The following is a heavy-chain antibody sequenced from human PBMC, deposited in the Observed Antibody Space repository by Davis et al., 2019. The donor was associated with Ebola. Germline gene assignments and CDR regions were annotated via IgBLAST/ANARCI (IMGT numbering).Heavy chain of an antibody. CDR1: GFTFSSYW. Sequence: GESLKISCAASGFTFSSYWMHWVRQAPGKGLVWVSRINSDGSGTSYADSVKGRFTISRDNAKNTLYLQMNSLRAEDTAVYYCAREVRGWGYYGMDVWGQGTTVTVSS. V-gene: IGHV3-74*01. CDR3: AREVRGWGYYGMDV. J-gene: IGHJ6*02. D-gene: IGHD3-16*01. CDR2: INSDGSGT.